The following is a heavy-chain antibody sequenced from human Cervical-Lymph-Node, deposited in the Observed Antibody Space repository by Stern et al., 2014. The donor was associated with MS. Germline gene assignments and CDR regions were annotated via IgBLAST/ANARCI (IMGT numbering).Heavy chain of an antibody. Sequence: QVQLVESGGGVVQPGRSLRLSCIASGFTFSNYGMHWVRQAPGKGLEWVATIWHDGSKTYYSDSVRGRFPISRDNSKSTLSLQMNSLRVEDTAVYYCVRDWSSNAYKSEDYWGQGTLVTVSS. CDR1: GFTFSNYG. V-gene: IGHV3-33*01. CDR2: IWHDGSKT. D-gene: IGHD4-11*01. J-gene: IGHJ4*02. CDR3: VRDWSSNAYKSEDY.